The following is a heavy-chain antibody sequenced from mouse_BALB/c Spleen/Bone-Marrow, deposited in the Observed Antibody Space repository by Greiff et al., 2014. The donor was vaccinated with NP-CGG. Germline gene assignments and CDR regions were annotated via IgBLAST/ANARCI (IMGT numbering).Heavy chain of an antibody. Sequence: VQLQQSGPGLVKPSQSLSLTCSVTGYSITSGYYWNWIRQFPGNKLEWIGYISYDGSNNYNPSLKNRISITRDTSKNQFFLKLNSVTTEDTATYYCASGYDFFDYWGQGTTLTVSS. CDR3: ASGYDFFDY. V-gene: IGHV3-6*02. CDR1: GYSITSGYY. J-gene: IGHJ2*01. CDR2: ISYDGSN. D-gene: IGHD2-2*01.